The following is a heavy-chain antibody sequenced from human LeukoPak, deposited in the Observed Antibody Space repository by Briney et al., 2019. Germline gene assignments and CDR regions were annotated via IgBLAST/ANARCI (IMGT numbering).Heavy chain of an antibody. CDR2: MNPNSGNT. J-gene: IGHJ6*03. Sequence: GASVKVSCKASGYTFTSYDINWVRQATGQGLEWMGWMNPNSGNTSYAQKFQGRLTITRNTSISTAYMELSSLRSEDTAVYYCARGNPYYDFWSGHYYYYYYMDVWGKGTTVTVSS. CDR1: GYTFTSYD. V-gene: IGHV1-8*03. D-gene: IGHD3-3*01. CDR3: ARGNPYYDFWSGHYYYYYYMDV.